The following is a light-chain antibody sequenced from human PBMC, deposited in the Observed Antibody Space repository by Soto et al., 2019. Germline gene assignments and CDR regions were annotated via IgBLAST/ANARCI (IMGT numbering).Light chain of an antibody. Sequence: QSALTQPASGSGSPGKSITISCTGTISDIGGYTYISWQQQHPGKSTKFIIYDVRNRPSGVYNRFSGSRSGNTSSLTNSGRQAQDEADYYCSSYTSNSTVMFGRGTKLTVL. CDR3: SSYTSNSTVM. CDR1: ISDIGGYTY. V-gene: IGLV2-14*03. CDR2: DVR. J-gene: IGLJ3*02.